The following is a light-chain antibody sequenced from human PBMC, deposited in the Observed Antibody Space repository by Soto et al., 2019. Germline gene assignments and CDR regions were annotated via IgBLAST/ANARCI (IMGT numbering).Light chain of an antibody. V-gene: IGKV1-39*01. CDR1: QSIRTH. CDR3: QQYDSYPLT. J-gene: IGKJ4*01. CDR2: AAS. Sequence: DIQMTQSPSSLSASVGDRVTITCRASQSIRTHLNWYQQKPGKAPNLLIYAASSLHSGVPSRFSGSGSGTEFTLTISSLQPEDFATYYCQQYDSYPLTFGGGTKVDIK.